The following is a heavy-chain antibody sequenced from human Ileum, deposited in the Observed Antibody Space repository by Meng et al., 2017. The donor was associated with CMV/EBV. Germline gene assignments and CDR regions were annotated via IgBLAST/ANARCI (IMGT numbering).Heavy chain of an antibody. V-gene: IGHV3-23*01. CDR2: INYSGDVI. CDR1: LSFNNYS. D-gene: IGHD2-21*02. Sequence: LSFNNYSMNGGRRAPRKELEGVSTINYSGDVIYYADSVKRRFTISRDNSKNTLYLQMNSLRAEDTAVYYCAKDRVEVTGSRGCFGHWGQGTLVTVSS. J-gene: IGHJ5*02. CDR3: AKDRVEVTGSRGCFGH.